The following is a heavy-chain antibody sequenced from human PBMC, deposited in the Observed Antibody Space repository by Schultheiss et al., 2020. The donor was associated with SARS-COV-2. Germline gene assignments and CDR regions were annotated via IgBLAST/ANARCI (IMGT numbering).Heavy chain of an antibody. V-gene: IGHV3-11*04. J-gene: IGHJ4*02. D-gene: IGHD5-24*01. CDR3: ARQARGDVEMATRVFDY. Sequence: GGSLRLSCAASGFTFSDYYMSWIRQAPGKGLEWVSYISSSGSTIYYADSVKGRFTISRDNAKNSLYLQMNSLRAEDTAVYYCARQARGDVEMATRVFDYWGQGTLVTVSS. CDR2: ISSSGSTI. CDR1: GFTFSDYY.